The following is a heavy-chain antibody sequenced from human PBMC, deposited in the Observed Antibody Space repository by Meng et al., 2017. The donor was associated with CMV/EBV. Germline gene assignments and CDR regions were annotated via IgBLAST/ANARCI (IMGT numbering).Heavy chain of an antibody. J-gene: IGHJ4*02. CDR3: ARDGWYLHPGRFDY. CDR2: INWNGGST. D-gene: IGHD4-23*01. V-gene: IGHV3-20*04. CDR1: GFTFDDYG. Sequence: GESLKISCAASGFTFDDYGMSWVRQAPGKRLEWVSGINWNGGSTGYADSVKGRFTISRDNAKNSLYLQMNSLRAEDTALYYCARDGWYLHPGRFDYWGQGTLVTVSS.